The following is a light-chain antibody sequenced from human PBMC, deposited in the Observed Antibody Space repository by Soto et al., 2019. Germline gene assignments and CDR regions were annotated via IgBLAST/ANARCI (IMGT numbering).Light chain of an antibody. CDR3: QQYDNLPLT. CDR2: DAS. J-gene: IGKJ4*01. CDR1: QSISSY. V-gene: IGKV1-33*01. Sequence: DIQMTQSPSSLSASVGDRVTITCRASQSISSYLNWYKQKPGKAPKIMIYDASNLETGVPSRFSGSGSGTDFTFTISSLKPEDIETYYCQQYDNLPLTFGGGTKVDI.